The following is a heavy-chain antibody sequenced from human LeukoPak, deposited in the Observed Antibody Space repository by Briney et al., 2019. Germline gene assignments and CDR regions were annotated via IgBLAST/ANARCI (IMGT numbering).Heavy chain of an antibody. CDR3: ARTKTHPELLWFGELSGPMDA. D-gene: IGHD3-10*01. CDR2: ISGSGGST. CDR1: GFTFSSYA. Sequence: GGSLRLSCAASGFTFSSYAMSWVRQAPGKGLEWVSAISGSGGSTYYADSVKGRFTISRDNSKNTLYLQMNSLRAEDTAVYYCARTKTHPELLWFGELSGPMDAWGKGTTVTISS. J-gene: IGHJ6*03. V-gene: IGHV3-23*01.